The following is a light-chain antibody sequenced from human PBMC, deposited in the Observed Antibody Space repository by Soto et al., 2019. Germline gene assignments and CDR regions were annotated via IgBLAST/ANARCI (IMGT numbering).Light chain of an antibody. Sequence: EIVLTQSPATLSLSPGEGAALSCRASQSVSRFLAWYQQKPGLAPRLLIYGASNRATGIPTRFSGSGSVTDFTLTISSLEAEDFALYYCHQRSTLPLSFGGGTKVEIK. J-gene: IGKJ4*02. CDR2: GAS. CDR3: HQRSTLPLS. CDR1: QSVSRF. V-gene: IGKV3-11*01.